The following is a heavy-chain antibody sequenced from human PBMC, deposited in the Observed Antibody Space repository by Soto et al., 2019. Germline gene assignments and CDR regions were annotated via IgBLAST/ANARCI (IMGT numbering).Heavy chain of an antibody. CDR2: IYPGDSDT. CDR1: GYSFTSYW. CDR3: AGHRYCSGGSCYSLYYYGMDV. D-gene: IGHD2-15*01. Sequence: GESLKISCKGSGYSFTSYWIGWVRQMPGKGLEWMGIIYPGDSDTRYSPSFQGQVTISADKSISTAYLQWSSLKASDTAMYYCAGHRYCSGGSCYSLYYYGMDVWGQGTTVTVS. V-gene: IGHV5-51*01. J-gene: IGHJ6*02.